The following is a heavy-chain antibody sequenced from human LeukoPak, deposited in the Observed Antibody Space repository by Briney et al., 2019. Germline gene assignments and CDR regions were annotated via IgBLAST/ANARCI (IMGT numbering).Heavy chain of an antibody. Sequence: SETLSLTCTVSGDSISSYYSSWIRQPPGRGLEWLGYIYYSGSTNYNPSLKSRVTISVDTSKNQFSLKLSSVTAADTAVYYCAREKRSTVTTWDGSDAFDIWGQGTMVTVSS. J-gene: IGHJ3*02. D-gene: IGHD4-17*01. CDR1: GDSISSYY. CDR3: AREKRSTVTTWDGSDAFDI. V-gene: IGHV4-59*01. CDR2: IYYSGST.